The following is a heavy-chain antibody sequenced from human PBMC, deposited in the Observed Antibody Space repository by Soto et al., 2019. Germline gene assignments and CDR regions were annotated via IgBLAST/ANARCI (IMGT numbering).Heavy chain of an antibody. D-gene: IGHD4-17*01. CDR2: IKQDGSQK. CDR3: MTSVTTHYY. Sequence: EVQLVESGGGLVQPGGSLRLSCAASGFTLSSYWMNWVRLAPGKGLEWVANIKQDGSQKNYVDSVKGRFTISRDNAKNSLYLQMSSLRAEDTAVYYCMTSVTTHYYWCQGTLVTVSS. CDR1: GFTLSSYW. J-gene: IGHJ4*02. V-gene: IGHV3-7*01.